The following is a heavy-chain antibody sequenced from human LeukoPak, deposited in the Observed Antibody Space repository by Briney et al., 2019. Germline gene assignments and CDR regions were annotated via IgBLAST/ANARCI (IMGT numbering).Heavy chain of an antibody. V-gene: IGHV7-4-1*02. D-gene: IGHD2-21*02. CDR2: INTNTGNP. J-gene: IGHJ5*02. CDR1: GYTFTSYA. Sequence: ASVKVSCKASGYTFTSYAMNWVRQAPGQGLEWMEWINTNTGNPTYAQGFTGRFVFSLDTSVSTAYLQISSLKAEDTAVYYCARDLGGKAVLAYCGGDCYSDWFDPWGQGTLVTVSS. CDR3: ARDLGGKAVLAYCGGDCYSDWFDP.